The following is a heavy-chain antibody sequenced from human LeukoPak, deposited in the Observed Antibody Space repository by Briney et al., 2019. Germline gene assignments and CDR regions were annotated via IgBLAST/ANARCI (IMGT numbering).Heavy chain of an antibody. D-gene: IGHD2-15*01. CDR3: ARDLCSGGSCLDY. CDR1: GFTFSSYA. V-gene: IGHV3-48*03. J-gene: IGHJ4*02. CDR2: ISSSGSTI. Sequence: QPGGSLRLSCAASGFTFSSYAMHWVRQAPGKGLEWVSYISSSGSTIKYADSVKGRFTISRDNAKNSLYLQMNSLRAEDTAIYYCARDLCSGGSCLDYWGQGTLVTVSS.